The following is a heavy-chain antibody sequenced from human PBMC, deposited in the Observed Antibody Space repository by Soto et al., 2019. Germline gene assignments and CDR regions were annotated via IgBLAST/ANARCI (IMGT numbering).Heavy chain of an antibody. Sequence: SVKVSCKASGGTFSSYAISWVRQAPGQGLEWMGGIIPIFGTANYAQKFQGRVTITADESTSTAYMELSSLRSDDTAVYYCAREALFYFNHPNFDYWGQGTLVTVSS. CDR3: AREALFYFNHPNFDY. J-gene: IGHJ4*02. D-gene: IGHD3-10*01. V-gene: IGHV1-69*13. CDR1: GGTFSSYA. CDR2: IIPIFGTA.